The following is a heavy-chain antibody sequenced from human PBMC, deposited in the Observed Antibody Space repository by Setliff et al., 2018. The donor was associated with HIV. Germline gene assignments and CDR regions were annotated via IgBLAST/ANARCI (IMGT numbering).Heavy chain of an antibody. CDR3: ARASRWGSIPFDY. CDR2: IYNSGGT. D-gene: IGHD2-21*01. V-gene: IGHV4-31*03. CDR1: GGSISTGGYY. J-gene: IGHJ4*02. Sequence: KPSETLSLTCTVSGGSISTGGYYWSWIRQHPGKGLEWIGYIYNSGGTYYNPSPKSRITMSIDTSKNQFSLKLNSVTAADTAVYFCARASRWGSIPFDYWGQGTLVTVSS.